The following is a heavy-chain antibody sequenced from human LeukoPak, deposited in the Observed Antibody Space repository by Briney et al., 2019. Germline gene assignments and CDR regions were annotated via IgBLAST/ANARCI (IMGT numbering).Heavy chain of an antibody. V-gene: IGHV4-31*03. CDR1: GGSVSSGGSY. J-gene: IGHJ4*02. Sequence: SETLSLTCSVSGGSVSSGGSYWTWIRQRPGKGLEWIGYIYYSGFTFYSPSLKTRFFISLDTSENQVSLKVNSVTAADTAVYYCARGGFFGSGSLFDSWGQGTLVTVSS. CDR2: IYYSGFT. CDR3: ARGGFFGSGSLFDS. D-gene: IGHD3-10*01.